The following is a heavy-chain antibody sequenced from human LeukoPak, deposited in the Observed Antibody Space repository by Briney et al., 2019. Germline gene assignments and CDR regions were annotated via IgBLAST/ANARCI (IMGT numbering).Heavy chain of an antibody. CDR2: ISEDGGTT. D-gene: IGHD6-13*01. CDR3: AKVYVGSWYAYDH. CDR1: GFTFDDYA. V-gene: IGHV3-43*02. Sequence: GGSLRLSCTASGFTFDDYAMHWVRQAPAKGLEWVSLISEDGGTTDHADSVKGRFTISRDNRRNSLYLHMNSLRTEDTALYFCAKVYVGSWYAYDHWGQGTLVTVSS. J-gene: IGHJ4*02.